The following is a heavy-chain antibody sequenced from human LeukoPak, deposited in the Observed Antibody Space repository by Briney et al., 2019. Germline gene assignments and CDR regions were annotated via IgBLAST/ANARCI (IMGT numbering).Heavy chain of an antibody. D-gene: IGHD3-10*01. V-gene: IGHV5-51*01. J-gene: IGHJ6*04. CDR2: IYPGDSDT. CDR3: ARLTGSGRGYYGMDV. CDR1: GYSFTSYW. Sequence: GESLKIFCKGSGYSFTSYWIGWVRQMPGKGLEWMGIIYPGDSDTRYSPSFQGQVTISADKSISTAYLQWSSLKASDTAMYYCARLTGSGRGYYGMDVWGKGTTVTVSS.